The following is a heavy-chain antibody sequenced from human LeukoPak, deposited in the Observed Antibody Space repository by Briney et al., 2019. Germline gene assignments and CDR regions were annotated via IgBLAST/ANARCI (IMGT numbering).Heavy chain of an antibody. CDR2: INPNSGGT. CDR1: GYTFTGYY. V-gene: IGHV1-2*02. J-gene: IGHJ4*02. CDR3: ARGWIQLWSDLDY. Sequence: GASVKVSCKASGYTFTGYYMHCVRQAPGQGLEWMGWINPNSGGTNYAQKFQGRVTMTRDTSISTAYMELSRLRSDDTAVYYCARGWIQLWSDLDYWGQGTLVTVSS. D-gene: IGHD5-18*01.